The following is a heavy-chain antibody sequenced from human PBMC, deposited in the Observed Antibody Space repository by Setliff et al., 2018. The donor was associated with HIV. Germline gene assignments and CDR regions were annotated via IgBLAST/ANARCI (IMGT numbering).Heavy chain of an antibody. Sequence: GGSLRLSCEASGFTFSSYWMSWIRQAPGKGLEWVSYISSGGTILHYADSVKGRFTISRDNAKNSLYLQMNSLRAEDTAAYYCARDSRPRSGFWVSDYYYYMDVWGKGTTVTVSS. J-gene: IGHJ6*03. CDR3: ARDSRPRSGFWVSDYYYYMDV. V-gene: IGHV3-11*01. D-gene: IGHD3-3*01. CDR1: GFTFSSYW. CDR2: ISSGGTIL.